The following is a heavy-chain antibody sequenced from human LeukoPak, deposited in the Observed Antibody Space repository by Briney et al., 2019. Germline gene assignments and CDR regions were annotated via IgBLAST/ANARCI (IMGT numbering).Heavy chain of an antibody. CDR3: ARDENYYDGSNYKYGYEY. D-gene: IGHD3-22*01. CDR1: GYTFASYG. J-gene: IGHJ4*02. Sequence: ASVKVSRKASGYTFASYGITWVRQAPGQGREWMGWISAYNGKTNYAQKLQGRVTMTTDTFTSTAYIELRSLRTDDTAVYYCARDENYYDGSNYKYGYEYWGQGTLVTVYS. V-gene: IGHV1-18*01. CDR2: ISAYNGKT.